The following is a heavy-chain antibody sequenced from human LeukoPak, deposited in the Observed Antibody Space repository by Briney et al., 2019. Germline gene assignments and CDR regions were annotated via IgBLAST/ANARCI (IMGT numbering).Heavy chain of an antibody. CDR2: INPSGGST. Sequence: ASVKVSCKASGYTFTSYYMHWVRQAPGQGLEWMGIINPSGGSTSYAQKFQGRVTMTRDMSTSTVYMELSSLRSEDTAVYYCARDGGAYYYDSSGSPYYYYYYMDVWGKGTTVTVSS. D-gene: IGHD3-22*01. V-gene: IGHV1-46*01. CDR3: ARDGGAYYYDSSGSPYYYYYYMDV. CDR1: GYTFTSYY. J-gene: IGHJ6*03.